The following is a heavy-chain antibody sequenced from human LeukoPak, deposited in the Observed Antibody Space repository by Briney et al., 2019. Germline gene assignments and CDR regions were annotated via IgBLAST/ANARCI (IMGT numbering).Heavy chain of an antibody. CDR2: INQDGSEK. J-gene: IGHJ4*02. D-gene: IGHD2/OR15-2a*01. V-gene: IGHV3-7*03. Sequence: GGSLRLSCAASGLNFRSSWMSWIRQAPGKGLERVANINQDGSEKYYVDSVRGRFTISRDNAKNSLYLQMNSLRVEDTAVYYCARAFYSYFDYWGQGTLVVVST. CDR3: ARAFYSYFDY. CDR1: GLNFRSSW.